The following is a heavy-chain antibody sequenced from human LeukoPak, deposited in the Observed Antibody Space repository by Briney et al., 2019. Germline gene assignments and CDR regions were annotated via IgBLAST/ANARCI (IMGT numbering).Heavy chain of an antibody. D-gene: IGHD3-3*01. Sequence: ASVKVSCKASGYTFTSYDINWVRQATGQGLEWMGWMNPNSGSSGYTQKFQGRITITRNTSIGTAYMELSSLRSEDTAVYYCARGSMYYDFWSGTKEFEYWGQGTLVTVSS. J-gene: IGHJ4*02. V-gene: IGHV1-8*03. CDR1: GYTFTSYD. CDR2: MNPNSGSS. CDR3: ARGSMYYDFWSGTKEFEY.